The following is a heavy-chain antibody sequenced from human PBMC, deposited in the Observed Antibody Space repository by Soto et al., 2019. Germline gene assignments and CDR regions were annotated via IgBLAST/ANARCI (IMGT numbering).Heavy chain of an antibody. V-gene: IGHV3-48*02. CDR2: ISSSSSTI. Sequence: AGSLRLSCAASGFTFSSYSMNWVRQAPGKGLEWVSYISSSSSTIYYADSVKGRFTISRDNAKNSLYLQMNSLRDEDTAVYYCARAGMGATNADFDYWGQGTLVTVSS. CDR3: ARAGMGATNADFDY. CDR1: GFTFSSYS. J-gene: IGHJ4*02. D-gene: IGHD1-26*01.